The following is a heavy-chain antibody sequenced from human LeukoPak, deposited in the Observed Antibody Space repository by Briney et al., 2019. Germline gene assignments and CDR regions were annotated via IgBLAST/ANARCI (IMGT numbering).Heavy chain of an antibody. CDR2: INHSGST. V-gene: IGHV4-34*01. D-gene: IGHD6-13*01. Sequence: PSETLSLTCTVSGGSISGYYWSWIRQPPGKGLEWIGEINHSGSTNYNPSLKSRVTISVDTSKNQFSLELNSVTAADTAVYYCARGGNVAAKGYFQHWGQGTLVTVSS. CDR1: GGSISGYY. CDR3: ARGGNVAAKGYFQH. J-gene: IGHJ1*01.